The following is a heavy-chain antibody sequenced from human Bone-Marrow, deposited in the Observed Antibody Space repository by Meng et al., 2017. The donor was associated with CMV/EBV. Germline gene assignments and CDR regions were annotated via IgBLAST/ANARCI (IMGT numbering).Heavy chain of an antibody. CDR2: ISSSGTYI. CDR3: ARESITIFGVPGSNGGRYFDY. CDR1: GFTFSRHS. Sequence: GGSLRLSCAASGFTFSRHSMNWVRQAPGKGLEWVSSISSSGTYIYYADSVKGRFTISRDNSKNTLYLQMNSLRAEDTAVYYCARESITIFGVPGSNGGRYFDYWGQGTLVTVSS. V-gene: IGHV3-21*01. J-gene: IGHJ4*02. D-gene: IGHD3-3*01.